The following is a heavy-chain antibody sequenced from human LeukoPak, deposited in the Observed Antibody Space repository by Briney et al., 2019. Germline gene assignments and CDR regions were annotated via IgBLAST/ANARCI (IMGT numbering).Heavy chain of an antibody. J-gene: IGHJ4*02. Sequence: SETLSLTCTVSGGSLSSYYWSWIRQPPGKGLEWIGYIYYSGSTNHNPTLKSRVTISVDTSKNQFSLRLNSVTAEDTDVYYCARYSGWYTPFDYWGQGTLVTVSS. CDR1: GGSLSSYY. CDR2: IYYSGST. V-gene: IGHV4-59*01. CDR3: ARYSGWYTPFDY. D-gene: IGHD6-13*01.